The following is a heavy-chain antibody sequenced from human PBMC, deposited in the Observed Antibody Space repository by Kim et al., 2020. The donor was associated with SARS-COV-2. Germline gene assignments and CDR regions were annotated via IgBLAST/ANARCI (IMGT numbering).Heavy chain of an antibody. D-gene: IGHD1-1*01. J-gene: IGHJ3*02. CDR3: ARDREHGDGTFDI. Sequence: GGSLRLSCAASGFTFSPYSMNWVRQAPGKRLEWVSSISSSSRYTYYADSVKGRFTISRDNAKNSLYLQMHSLRAEDTAVYYCARDREHGDGTFDIWGQGTMVTVSS. CDR1: GFTFSPYS. CDR2: ISSSSRYT. V-gene: IGHV3-21*01.